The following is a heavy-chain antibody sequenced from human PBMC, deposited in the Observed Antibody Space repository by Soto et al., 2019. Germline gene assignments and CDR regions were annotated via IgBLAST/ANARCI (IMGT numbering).Heavy chain of an antibody. J-gene: IGHJ4*02. CDR3: ASVSVDTAMAPDTYFDY. CDR2: IYYSGST. D-gene: IGHD5-18*01. CDR1: GGSISSYY. V-gene: IGHV4-59*01. Sequence: PSETLSLTCTFSGGSISSYYWSWIRQPPGKGLEWIGYIYYSGSTNYNPSLKSRVTISVDTSKNQFSLKLSSVTAADTAVYYCASVSVDTAMAPDTYFDYWGQGTLVTVSS.